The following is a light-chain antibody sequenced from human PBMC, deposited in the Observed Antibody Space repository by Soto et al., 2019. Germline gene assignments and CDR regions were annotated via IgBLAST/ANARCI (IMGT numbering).Light chain of an antibody. J-gene: IGKJ2*01. V-gene: IGKV3-15*01. Sequence: EIVMTQSPATLSVSPGERATLSCRASQSITRNLAWYQQSPGQAPRLLIYGASTRATGIPARFSGSGSGTEFTLTISSLQSEDSATYYCQQRNSYPRTFGQGTKVDI. CDR1: QSITRN. CDR3: QQRNSYPRT. CDR2: GAS.